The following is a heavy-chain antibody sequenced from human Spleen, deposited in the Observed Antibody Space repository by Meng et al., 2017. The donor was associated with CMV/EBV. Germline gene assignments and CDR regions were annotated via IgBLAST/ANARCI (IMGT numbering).Heavy chain of an antibody. Sequence: GESLKISCAASGFTFSDYYMSWIRQAPGKGLEWVSSISSSSSYIYYADSVKGRFTISRDNAKNSLYLQMNSLRAGDTAVYYCAREGQQLIYYYGMDVWGQGTTVTVSS. CDR3: AREGQQLIYYYGMDV. CDR2: ISSSSSYI. D-gene: IGHD6-13*01. V-gene: IGHV3-11*06. CDR1: GFTFSDYY. J-gene: IGHJ6*02.